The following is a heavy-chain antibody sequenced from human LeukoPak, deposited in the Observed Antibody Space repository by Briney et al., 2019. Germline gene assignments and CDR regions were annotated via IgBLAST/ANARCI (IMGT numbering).Heavy chain of an antibody. CDR1: GGSISSSSYY. V-gene: IGHV4-39*07. Sequence: PSETLSLTCTVSGGSISSSSYYWGWIRQPPGKGLEWIGSIHYSGSTNYNPSLKSRVTISVDTSKNQFSLKLSSVTAEDTAVYYCARDRIEQQRILGRSTNYYSYYYMDVWGKGTTVTVSS. CDR3: ARDRIEQQRILGRSTNYYSYYYMDV. CDR2: IHYSGST. J-gene: IGHJ6*03. D-gene: IGHD6-13*01.